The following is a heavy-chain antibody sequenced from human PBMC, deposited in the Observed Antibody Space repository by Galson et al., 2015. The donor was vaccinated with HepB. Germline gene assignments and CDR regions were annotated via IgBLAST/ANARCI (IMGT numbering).Heavy chain of an antibody. V-gene: IGHV3-23*01. CDR1: GFTFSSYA. Sequence: SLRLSCAASGFTFSSYAMSWVRQAPGKGLEWVSGIFSGGSTYYADSVKGRFTISRDNSKNTLYLQMNSLRAEDTAVYYCAKAISPSIVVQGVWGTGTTVTVSS. D-gene: IGHD2-2*01. CDR2: IFSGGST. J-gene: IGHJ6*04. CDR3: AKAISPSIVVQGV.